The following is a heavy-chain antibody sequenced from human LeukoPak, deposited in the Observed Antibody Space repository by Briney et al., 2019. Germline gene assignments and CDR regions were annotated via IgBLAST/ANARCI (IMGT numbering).Heavy chain of an antibody. J-gene: IGHJ6*03. Sequence: ASVKVSCKASRYTFTSYDINWVRQATGQGLEWMRWMNPNSGNTGYAQKFQGRVTITRNTSISTAYMELSSLRSEDTAVYYCARGRKVGANTSRGHPYYMDVWGKGTTVTVSS. CDR3: ARGRKVGANTSRGHPYYMDV. CDR1: RYTFTSYD. V-gene: IGHV1-8*03. D-gene: IGHD1-26*01. CDR2: MNPNSGNT.